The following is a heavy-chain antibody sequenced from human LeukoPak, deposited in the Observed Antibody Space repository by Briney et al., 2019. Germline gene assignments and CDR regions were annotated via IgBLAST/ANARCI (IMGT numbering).Heavy chain of an antibody. D-gene: IGHD3-10*01. J-gene: IGHJ3*02. V-gene: IGHV3-30*18. CDR2: ISNGASNK. Sequence: GGSLRLSCVASGFTFSRSGMHWVRQAPGKGLEWVAVISNGASNKYYADSVKGRFTISRDNSKNTLYLQMNSLRAEDTAVYYCAKGRGAFDIWGQGTMVTVSS. CDR1: GFTFSRSG. CDR3: AKGRGAFDI.